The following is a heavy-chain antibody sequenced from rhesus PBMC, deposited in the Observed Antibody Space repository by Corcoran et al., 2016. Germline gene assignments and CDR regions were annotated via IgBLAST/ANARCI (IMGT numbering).Heavy chain of an antibody. J-gene: IGHJ5-2*02. CDR2: ISDGGGSA. CDR3: AKGWRTGYYTSSLDV. Sequence: EVQLVESGGGLATPGGSLRRSCAASGFPFSDYYIPWVRQASGKGLEWVSRISDGGGSAYYADSVKGRFTISRENAKNTLYLQMDSLRAEDTAVYYCAKGWRTGYYTSSLDVWGRGVLVTVPS. CDR1: GFPFSDYY. D-gene: IGHD3-3*01. V-gene: IGHV3-59*01.